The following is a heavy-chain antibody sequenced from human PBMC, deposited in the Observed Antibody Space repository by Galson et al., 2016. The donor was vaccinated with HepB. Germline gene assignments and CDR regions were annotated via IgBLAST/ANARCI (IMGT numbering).Heavy chain of an antibody. CDR1: GYTLTSYG. CDR2: ISAYNGNT. D-gene: IGHD3-22*01. J-gene: IGHJ5*02. CDR3: ARALRGYDDRSGYLNRVGYWFDP. Sequence: SVKVSCKASGYTLTSYGISWVRQAPGQGLEWMGWISAYNGNTKYAQKLQGRVTMTTDTSTSTAYMELGSLRSDGTAVYYCARALRGYDDRSGYLNRVGYWFDPWGQGTLVTVSS. V-gene: IGHV1-18*01.